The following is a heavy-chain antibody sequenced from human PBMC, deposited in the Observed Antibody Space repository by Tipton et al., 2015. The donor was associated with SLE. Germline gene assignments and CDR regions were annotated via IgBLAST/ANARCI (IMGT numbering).Heavy chain of an antibody. J-gene: IGHJ4*02. D-gene: IGHD4-23*01. CDR3: ARHGGYYFDY. Sequence: LRLSCAVYGGSFSGYYWSWIRQPPGKGLEWIGEINHSGRTNYNTSLKSRVTISVDTSKNQFSLKLSSVNAADTAVYSCARHGGYYFDYWGQGTLVTISS. V-gene: IGHV4-34*01. CDR1: GGSFSGYY. CDR2: INHSGRT.